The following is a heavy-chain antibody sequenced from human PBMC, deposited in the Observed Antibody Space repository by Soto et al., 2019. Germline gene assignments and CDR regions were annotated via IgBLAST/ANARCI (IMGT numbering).Heavy chain of an antibody. Sequence: QVQLVESGGGVVQPGRSLRLSCAASGFTFSSYGMHWVRQAPGKGLEWVAVIWYDGSNKYYADSVKGRFTISRDNSKNTLYLQMNSLRAEDTAVYYCASEPGLFDYWGQGTLVTVSS. D-gene: IGHD3-10*01. CDR1: GFTFSSYG. V-gene: IGHV3-33*01. CDR2: IWYDGSNK. J-gene: IGHJ4*02. CDR3: ASEPGLFDY.